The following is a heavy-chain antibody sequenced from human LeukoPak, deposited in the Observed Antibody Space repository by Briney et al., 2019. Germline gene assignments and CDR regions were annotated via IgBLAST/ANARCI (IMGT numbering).Heavy chain of an antibody. Sequence: GGSLRLSCAASGFTFSSYSMNWVRQAPGKGLEWVSYISSSSSTIYYADSVKGRFTISRDNAKNSLYLQMNSLRVGDTAVYYCARTASYYYDSSGYYRVPDAFDIWGQGTMVTVSS. V-gene: IGHV3-48*01. CDR3: ARTASYYYDSSGYYRVPDAFDI. CDR2: ISSSSSTI. J-gene: IGHJ3*02. CDR1: GFTFSSYS. D-gene: IGHD3-22*01.